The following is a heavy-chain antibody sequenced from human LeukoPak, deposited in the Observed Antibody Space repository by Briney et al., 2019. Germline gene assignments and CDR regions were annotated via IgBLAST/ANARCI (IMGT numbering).Heavy chain of an antibody. CDR3: ASSPLLLVRGVPLDY. Sequence: GASVKVSCKASGYTFTSYGISWVRQAPGQRLEWMGWINAGNGNTKYSQKFQGRVTITRDTSASTAYMELSSLRSEDTAVYYCASSPLLLVRGVPLDYWGQGTLVTVSS. CDR2: INAGNGNT. CDR1: GYTFTSYG. D-gene: IGHD3-10*01. J-gene: IGHJ4*02. V-gene: IGHV1-3*01.